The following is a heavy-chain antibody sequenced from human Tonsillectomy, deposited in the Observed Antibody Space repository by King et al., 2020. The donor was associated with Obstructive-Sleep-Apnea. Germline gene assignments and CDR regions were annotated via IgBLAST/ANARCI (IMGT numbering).Heavy chain of an antibody. V-gene: IGHV3-30*04. CDR3: ARDLNDYDGSGSY. CDR2: ISYSGINK. J-gene: IGHJ4*02. Sequence: VQLVESGGGVVQPGRSLRLSCAASGFTFSTYAMNWVRQAPGKGLEWMAAISYSGINKNYADSVKGRFTISRYNSKNTVYLEMNSLRAEDTAVYYCARDLNDYDGSGSYWGQGTLVTVSS. D-gene: IGHD3-10*01. CDR1: GFTFSTYA.